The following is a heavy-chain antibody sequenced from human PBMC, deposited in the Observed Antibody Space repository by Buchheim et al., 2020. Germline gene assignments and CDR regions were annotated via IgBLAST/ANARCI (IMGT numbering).Heavy chain of an antibody. V-gene: IGHV3-30*18. D-gene: IGHD3-10*01. J-gene: IGHJ4*02. CDR3: AKDTEDYYGLGSLLLDS. Sequence: QVHLVESGGGVVQPGKSLRLSCAASGFTFSNYGMHWVRQAPGKGLEWVAVISYDGFNKYFTDSVRGRFTISRDNSKNTLYLQMNSLRAEDTAVYYCAKDTEDYYGLGSLLLDSWGQGTL. CDR1: GFTFSNYG. CDR2: ISYDGFNK.